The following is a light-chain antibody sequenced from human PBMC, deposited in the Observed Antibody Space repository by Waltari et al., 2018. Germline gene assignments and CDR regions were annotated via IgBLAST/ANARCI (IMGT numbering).Light chain of an antibody. CDR3: QQYDISPLT. CDR2: GAS. CDR1: QTVRTTY. Sequence: EIVLTHSPATLSLSPGERATLSCRARQTVRTTYLAWYQQKPGQAPTLLIYGASSRATDIPDRFSGSGSGTDFSLTISSMEPEDFAVYYCQQYDISPLTFGGGTKVEIK. J-gene: IGKJ4*01. V-gene: IGKV3-20*01.